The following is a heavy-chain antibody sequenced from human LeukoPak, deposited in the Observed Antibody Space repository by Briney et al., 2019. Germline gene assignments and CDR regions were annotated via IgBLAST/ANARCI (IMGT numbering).Heavy chain of an antibody. CDR1: GYTFTTYD. V-gene: IGHV1-8*01. D-gene: IGHD7-27*01. J-gene: IGHJ4*02. CDR3: ARGTPRSKLGPGDY. CDR2: MNPNSGNT. Sequence: ASVKVSCKASGYTFTTYDINWVRQATGQGLEWMGWMNPNSGNTGYAQKFQGRVTMTRNTSISTAYMELRSLRSDDTAVYYCARGTPRSKLGPGDYWGQGTLVTVSS.